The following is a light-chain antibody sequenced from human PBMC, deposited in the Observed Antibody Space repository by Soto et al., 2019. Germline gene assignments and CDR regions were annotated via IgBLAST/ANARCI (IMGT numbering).Light chain of an antibody. CDR3: QQYNSYSHLT. Sequence: DIQMTQSPCTLSSSVGDRVTITCRASQSMSSWLAGYQQKPGKAPKLLIYDASSLESGVPSRFSGSGSGTEFPLTISSLQPDDFETYHCQQYNSYSHLTFGQGTKVEIK. CDR1: QSMSSW. J-gene: IGKJ1*01. CDR2: DAS. V-gene: IGKV1-5*01.